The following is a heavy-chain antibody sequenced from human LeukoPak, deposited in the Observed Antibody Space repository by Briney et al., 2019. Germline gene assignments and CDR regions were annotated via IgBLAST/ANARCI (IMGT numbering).Heavy chain of an antibody. Sequence: GGSLRLSCAASGFTFDDYAMHWVRQAPGKGLEWVSLISGDGGSTYYADSVKGRFTISRDNSKNSLYLQMNSLRTEDTALYYCAKDGMEWLLYLSLSAFDYWGQGTLVTVSS. CDR1: GFTFDDYA. J-gene: IGHJ4*02. CDR3: AKDGMEWLLYLSLSAFDY. V-gene: IGHV3-43*02. CDR2: ISGDGGST. D-gene: IGHD3-3*01.